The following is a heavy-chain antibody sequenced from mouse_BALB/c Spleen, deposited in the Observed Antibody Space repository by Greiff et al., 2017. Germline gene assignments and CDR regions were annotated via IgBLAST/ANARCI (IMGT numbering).Heavy chain of an antibody. D-gene: IGHD2-1*01. CDR1: GYTFTSYW. CDR2: IYPGSGST. CDR3: TRSGIDGNYMDY. V-gene: IGHV1S22*01. Sequence: LQQPGSELVRPGASVKLSCKASGYTFTSYWMHWVKQRHGQGLEWIGNIYPGSGSTNYDEKFKSKGTLTVDTSSSTAYMHLSSLTSEDSAVYYCTRSGIDGNYMDYWGQGTSVTVSS. J-gene: IGHJ4*01.